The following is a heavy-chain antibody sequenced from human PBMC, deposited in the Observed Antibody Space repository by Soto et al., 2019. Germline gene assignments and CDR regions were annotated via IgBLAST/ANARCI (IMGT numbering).Heavy chain of an antibody. CDR1: GGSISSYY. D-gene: IGHD3-10*01. J-gene: IGHJ4*02. Sequence: PSETLSLTCTVSGGSISSYYWSWIRQPPGKGLEWIGYIYYSGSTNYNPSLKSRVTISVDTSKNQFSLKLSSVTAADTAVYYCARNMVRGLIRFDYWGQGTLVTVSS. V-gene: IGHV4-59*01. CDR2: IYYSGST. CDR3: ARNMVRGLIRFDY.